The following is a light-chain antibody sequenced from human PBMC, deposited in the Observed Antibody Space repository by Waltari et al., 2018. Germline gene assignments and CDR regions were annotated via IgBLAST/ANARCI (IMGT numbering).Light chain of an antibody. CDR3: YSAADNDLGV. CDR2: KDT. Sequence: SFELTQTSSLSVSPGQTVRITCSGDVLANKYARWFQQTPGQAPILIISKDTKRPSGIPERFSGSSSGTTVTLTISGAQVEDEADYYCYSAADNDLGVFGGGTKLTVL. CDR1: VLANKY. V-gene: IGLV3-27*01. J-gene: IGLJ3*02.